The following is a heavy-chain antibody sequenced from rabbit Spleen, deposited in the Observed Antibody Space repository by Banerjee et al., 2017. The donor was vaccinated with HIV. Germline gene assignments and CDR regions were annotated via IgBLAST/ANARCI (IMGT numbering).Heavy chain of an antibody. CDR3: ARDLVAVIGWNFNL. D-gene: IGHD1-1*01. CDR1: GFSFSSNYY. V-gene: IGHV1S45*01. CDR2: IYAGSGGST. J-gene: IGHJ4*01. Sequence: QEQLEESGGDLVQPEGSLTLTCTASGFSFSSNYYMCWVRQAPGKGLEWIACIYAGSGGSTYYASWAKGRFPISKTSSTTVTLQMTSLTAADTATYFCARDLVAVIGWNFNLWGQGTLVTVS.